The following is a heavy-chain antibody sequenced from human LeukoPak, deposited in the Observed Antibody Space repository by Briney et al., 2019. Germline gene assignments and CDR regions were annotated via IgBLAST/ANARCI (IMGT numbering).Heavy chain of an antibody. J-gene: IGHJ3*02. CDR2: INYSGST. CDR3: ARGVGYDYVWGSYRRTHDAFDI. V-gene: IGHV4-34*01. Sequence: SETLSLTCAIYSESFSGYFWSWIRQPPGKGLEWIGEINYSGSTNYNPSLKSRVTISVDTSKNQFSLKLSSVTAADTAVYYCARGVGYDYVWGSYRRTHDAFDIWGQGTMVTVSS. D-gene: IGHD3-16*02. CDR1: SESFSGYF.